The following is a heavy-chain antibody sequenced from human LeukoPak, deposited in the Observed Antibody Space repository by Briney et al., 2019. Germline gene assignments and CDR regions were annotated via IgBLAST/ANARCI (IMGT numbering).Heavy chain of an antibody. CDR1: GGSISSHY. Sequence: SETLSLTCTVSGGSISSHYWSWIRQPPGKGLEYIGYIYYSGSTNYNPSLKSRVTISVDTSKNQFSLKLSSVTAADTAIYYCARARKYYYDSSGFLDAFDIWGQGTLVTVSS. CDR2: IYYSGST. J-gene: IGHJ3*02. CDR3: ARARKYYYDSSGFLDAFDI. D-gene: IGHD3-22*01. V-gene: IGHV4-59*11.